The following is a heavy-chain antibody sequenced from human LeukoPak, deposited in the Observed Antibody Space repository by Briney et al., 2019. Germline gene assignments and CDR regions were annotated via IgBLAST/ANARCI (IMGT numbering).Heavy chain of an antibody. Sequence: PGGSLRLSCIASGFSFSNYNMNWVRQAPGKGLEWISYITSSSSVKQYADYVKGRFTVSRDNAKNSLYLQINSLRAEDTAIYYCARDHVDGGGAYSRRGDYWGQGTLVTVSS. D-gene: IGHD2-21*01. CDR2: ITSSSSVK. CDR3: ARDHVDGGGAYSRRGDY. V-gene: IGHV3-48*01. CDR1: GFSFSNYN. J-gene: IGHJ4*02.